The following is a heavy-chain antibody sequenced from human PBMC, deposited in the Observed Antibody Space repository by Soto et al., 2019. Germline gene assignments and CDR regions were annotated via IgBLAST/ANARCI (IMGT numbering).Heavy chain of an antibody. CDR3: ARFRGWLQLGA. CDR2: INPNSGGT. Sequence: QVQLVQSGAEVKKPGASVKVSCKASGDTFTGYYMHWVRQAPGQGLEWMVWINPNSGGTNYAQKCQGRVTMTRDTSISTAYMELSRLRSDDTAVYYCARFRGWLQLGAWGQGTLVTVSS. CDR1: GDTFTGYY. V-gene: IGHV1-2*02. D-gene: IGHD5-12*01. J-gene: IGHJ5*02.